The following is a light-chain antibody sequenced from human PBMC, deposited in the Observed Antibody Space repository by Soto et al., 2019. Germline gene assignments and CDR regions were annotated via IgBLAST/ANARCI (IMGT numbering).Light chain of an antibody. CDR1: RNIGSW. Sequence: DIQMTQSPSTLSASVGDRVTITCRASRNIGSWLAWYQQKAGKAPNLLIYRASILETGVPSRFTGSASGTEFTLTISSLQPDDFATYYCQQHKSYSTFGRGTKVDI. J-gene: IGKJ1*01. V-gene: IGKV1-5*03. CDR2: RAS. CDR3: QQHKSYST.